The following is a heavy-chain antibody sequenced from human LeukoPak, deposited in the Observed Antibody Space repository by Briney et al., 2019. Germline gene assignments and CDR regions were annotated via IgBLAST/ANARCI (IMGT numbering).Heavy chain of an antibody. CDR2: ISYDGSNK. V-gene: IGHV3-30*03. J-gene: IGHJ4*02. CDR3: TRGGDYDSSGYAPNYFDY. Sequence: GGSLRLSCAASGFTFSSYGMHWVRQAPGKGLEWVAVISYDGSNKYYADSVKGRFTISRDNSKNTLYLQMNSLRAEDTAVYYCTRGGDYDSSGYAPNYFDYWGQGTLVTVSS. CDR1: GFTFSSYG. D-gene: IGHD3-22*01.